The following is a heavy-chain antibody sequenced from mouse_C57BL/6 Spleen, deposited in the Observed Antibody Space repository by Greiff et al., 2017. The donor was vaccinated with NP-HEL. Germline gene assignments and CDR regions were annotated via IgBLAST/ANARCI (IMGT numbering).Heavy chain of an antibody. CDR1: GYAFTNYL. Sequence: QVQLQQSGAELVRPGTSVKVSCKASGYAFTNYLIEWVKQRPGQGLEWIGVINPGSGGTNYNEKFKGKATLTADKSSSTAYMQLSSLTSEDSAVYFCARSTMITRAMDYWGQGTSGTVSS. V-gene: IGHV1-54*01. D-gene: IGHD2-4*01. CDR2: INPGSGGT. CDR3: ARSTMITRAMDY. J-gene: IGHJ4*01.